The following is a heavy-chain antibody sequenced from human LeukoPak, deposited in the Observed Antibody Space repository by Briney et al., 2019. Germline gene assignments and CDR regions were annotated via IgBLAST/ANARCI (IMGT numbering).Heavy chain of an antibody. CDR1: DYTFTSYG. D-gene: IGHD6-19*01. CDR3: ARDYNVAGYDAFDI. CDR2: ISGYNSNT. J-gene: IGHJ3*02. V-gene: IGHV1-18*01. Sequence: GASVKVSCKASDYTFTSYGISWVRQAPGQGLEWMGWISGYNSNTKYAQKVQGRVTMTTDTSTSTAYMELRSLRSEDTAVYYCARDYNVAGYDAFDIWGQGTMVTVSS.